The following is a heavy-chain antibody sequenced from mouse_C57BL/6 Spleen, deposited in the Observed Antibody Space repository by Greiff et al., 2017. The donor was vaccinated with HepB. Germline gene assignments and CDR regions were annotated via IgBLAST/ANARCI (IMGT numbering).Heavy chain of an antibody. Sequence: QVQLQQPGAELVKPGASVKLSCKASGYTFTSYWMHWVKQRPGRGLEWIGRIGPNSGGTKYNEKFKSKATLTVDKPSSTAYMQLSSLTSVDSAVYDGESCPCEGEFDYWGQGTTLTVSA. CDR1: GYTFTSYW. V-gene: IGHV1-72*01. J-gene: IGHJ2*01. CDR2: IGPNSGGT. CDR3: ESCPCEGEFDY.